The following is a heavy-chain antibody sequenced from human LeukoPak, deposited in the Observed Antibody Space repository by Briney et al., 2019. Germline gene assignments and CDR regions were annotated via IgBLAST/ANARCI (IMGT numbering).Heavy chain of an antibody. Sequence: ASVKVSCKASGYTFTSYFMHWMRQAPGQGPEWMGIINPRGGSTEYSHKFQGRLTMTSDTSTSTGYMELNSLRSEDTAVYFCARVGVTAATADYWGQGTLVTVSS. V-gene: IGHV1-46*01. CDR3: ARVGVTAATADY. CDR2: INPRGGST. CDR1: GYTFTSYF. D-gene: IGHD6-25*01. J-gene: IGHJ4*02.